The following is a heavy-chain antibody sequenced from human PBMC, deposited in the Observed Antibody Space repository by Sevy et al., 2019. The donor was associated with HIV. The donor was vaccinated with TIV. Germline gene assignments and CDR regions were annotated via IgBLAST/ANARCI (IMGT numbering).Heavy chain of an antibody. D-gene: IGHD3-22*01. Sequence: GGSLRLSCAASGFTFSSYAMHWVRQAPGKGLEWVAVISYDGSNKYYADSVKGRFTISRDNSKNTLYLKMNSLRAEDTAVYYCAREGDDSSGYYLLGCYYGMDVWGQGTTVTVSS. CDR1: GFTFSSYA. CDR3: AREGDDSSGYYLLGCYYGMDV. J-gene: IGHJ6*02. CDR2: ISYDGSNK. V-gene: IGHV3-30-3*01.